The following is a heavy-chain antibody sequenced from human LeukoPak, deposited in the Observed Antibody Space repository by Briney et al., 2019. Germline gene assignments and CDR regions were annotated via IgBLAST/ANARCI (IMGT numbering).Heavy chain of an antibody. CDR3: AREISRDTPMAPGGRWFDP. V-gene: IGHV1-2*02. CDR2: INPNSGGT. J-gene: IGHJ5*02. D-gene: IGHD5-18*01. Sequence: GASVKVSCKASGYTFTGYYMHWVRQAPGQGLEWMGWINPNSGGTNYAQKFQGRVTMTRDMSISTAYMELSRLRSDDTAVYYCAREISRDTPMAPGGRWFDPWGQGTLVTVSS. CDR1: GYTFTGYY.